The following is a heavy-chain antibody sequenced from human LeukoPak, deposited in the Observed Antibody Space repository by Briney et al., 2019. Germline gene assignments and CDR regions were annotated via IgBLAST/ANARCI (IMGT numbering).Heavy chain of an antibody. CDR2: IKKDGSQK. CDR1: GFTFTTYW. CDR3: ARENWANDY. V-gene: IGHV3-7*01. J-gene: IGHJ4*02. D-gene: IGHD7-27*01. Sequence: PGGSLRLSCAASGFTFTTYWMTWVRQAPGKGLEWVADIKKDGSQKYYVDSVKGRFTISRDNAKNSLYLQMNSLKAEDTAVYYCARENWANDYWGQGTLVTVSS.